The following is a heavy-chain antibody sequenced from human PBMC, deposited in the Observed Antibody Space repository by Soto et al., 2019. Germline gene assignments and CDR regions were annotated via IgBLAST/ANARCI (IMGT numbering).Heavy chain of an antibody. CDR1: GFTFDDYA. V-gene: IGHV3-9*01. Sequence: GGSLRLSCAASGFTFDDYAMHWVRQAPGKGLEWVSGISWNSGSIGYADSVKGRFTISRDNAKNSLYLQMNSLRAEDTALYYCARDMFRGRQWVAPDIDYWGQGTLVTVSS. CDR2: ISWNSGSI. D-gene: IGHD6-19*01. J-gene: IGHJ4*02. CDR3: ARDMFRGRQWVAPDIDY.